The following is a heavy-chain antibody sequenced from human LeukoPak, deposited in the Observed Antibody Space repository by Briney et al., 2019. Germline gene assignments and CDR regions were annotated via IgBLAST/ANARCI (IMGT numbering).Heavy chain of an antibody. CDR2: IIPIFGTA. CDR1: GGTFSSYA. Sequence: SVKVSCKASGGTFSSYAISWVRQAPGQGLEWMGGIIPIFGTANYAQKFQGRVTITADESTSTAYMELSSLRSEDTVVYYCARGGYSNYPRWDYWGQGTLVTVSS. J-gene: IGHJ4*02. CDR3: ARGGYSNYPRWDY. D-gene: IGHD4-11*01. V-gene: IGHV1-69*01.